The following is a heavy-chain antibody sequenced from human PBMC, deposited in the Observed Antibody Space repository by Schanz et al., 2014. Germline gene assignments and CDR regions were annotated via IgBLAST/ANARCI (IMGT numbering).Heavy chain of an antibody. D-gene: IGHD3-3*01. CDR3: ARKGMPTIWIVYPYFFDF. CDR1: GYMYTSHF. Sequence: QVQLVQSGAEVEKPGASVTVSCKASGYMYTSHFLHWVRQAPGQGFEWIGLINPIDGSTTYPLRFHGRTTMTRDTSTTTFYMDLSSLGSDDPAVYYCARKGMPTIWIVYPYFFDFWGQGTLVTVSS. V-gene: IGHV1-46*01. CDR2: INPIDGST. J-gene: IGHJ4*02.